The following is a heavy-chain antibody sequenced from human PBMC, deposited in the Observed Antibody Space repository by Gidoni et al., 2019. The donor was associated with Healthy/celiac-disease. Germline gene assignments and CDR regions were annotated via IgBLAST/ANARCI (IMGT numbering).Heavy chain of an antibody. Sequence: EVQLLESGGGLVQPGGSLRLSCAASGFPFSSYAMSWVRHAPGKGLEWVSAISGSGGSTYYADSVKGRFTISRDNSKNTLYLQMNSLRAEDTAVYYCAYHSGSYSTPGAFDIWGQGTMVTVSS. CDR1: GFPFSSYA. J-gene: IGHJ3*02. D-gene: IGHD1-26*01. CDR3: AYHSGSYSTPGAFDI. CDR2: ISGSGGST. V-gene: IGHV3-23*01.